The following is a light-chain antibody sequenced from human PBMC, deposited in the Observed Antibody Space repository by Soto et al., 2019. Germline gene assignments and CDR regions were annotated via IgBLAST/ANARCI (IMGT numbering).Light chain of an antibody. CDR2: DTS. Sequence: QAVVTQEPSLTVSPGGTVTLTCGSSTGTVTSGLYPYWFQQKPGQAPRTLIYDTSNKHSLTPARFSGSLLGGKSALTLSGAQPEDEAEYYCSHAFLGARVFGGGTKLTVL. V-gene: IGLV7-46*01. CDR1: TGTVTSGLY. CDR3: SHAFLGARV. J-gene: IGLJ2*01.